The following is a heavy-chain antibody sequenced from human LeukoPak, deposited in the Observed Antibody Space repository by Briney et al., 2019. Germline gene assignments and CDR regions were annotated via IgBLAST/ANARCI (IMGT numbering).Heavy chain of an antibody. V-gene: IGHV3-23*01. D-gene: IGHD3-16*01. J-gene: IGHJ4*02. CDR3: ARGRGGDY. Sequence: LEWVSGIGTSDTSTYYAGSVKGRFTVSRDNSKNTLYLQMNSLRAEDTAAYYCARGRGGDYWGQGNLVTVSS. CDR2: IGTSDTST.